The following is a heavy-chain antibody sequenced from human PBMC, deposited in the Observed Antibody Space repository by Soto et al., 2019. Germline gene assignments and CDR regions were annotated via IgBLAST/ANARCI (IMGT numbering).Heavy chain of an antibody. V-gene: IGHV3-21*01. Sequence: SLRLSCAGSGFTFGDSYMNWVRQAPGKGLEWVSSISSSSSYIYYADSVKGRFTISRDNAKNSLYLQMNSLRAEDTAVYYCARDNKPYYYDSSGRKNNWFDPWGQGTLVTVSS. CDR1: GFTFGDSY. J-gene: IGHJ5*02. D-gene: IGHD3-22*01. CDR3: ARDNKPYYYDSSGRKNNWFDP. CDR2: ISSSSSYI.